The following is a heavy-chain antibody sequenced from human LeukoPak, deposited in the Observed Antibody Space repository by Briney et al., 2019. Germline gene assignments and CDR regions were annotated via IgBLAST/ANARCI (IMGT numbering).Heavy chain of an antibody. CDR1: GYSIRSGFY. CDR2: IYHSGIT. CDR3: ARVGAAAGTGP. V-gene: IGHV4-38-2*02. Sequence: SETLSLTCTVSGYSIRSGFYWGWIRQPPGKGLEWIGNIYHSGITYYTPSLKSRVTISVDTSKNQFSLKLSSVTAADTAVYYCARVGAAAGTGPWGQGTLVTVSS. D-gene: IGHD6-13*01. J-gene: IGHJ5*02.